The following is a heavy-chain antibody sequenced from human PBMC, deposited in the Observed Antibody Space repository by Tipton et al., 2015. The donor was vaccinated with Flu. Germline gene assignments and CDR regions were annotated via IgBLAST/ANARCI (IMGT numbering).Heavy chain of an antibody. CDR1: GGSIGSSY. CDR3: ARRDFSNYVSEPKNWFDS. CDR2: IYNSQYT. Sequence: TLSLTCTVSGGSIGSSYWNWIRQPPGKGLEWIGYIYNSQYTKYNPSLKSRVTISVDTSKKQFSLRLASVTAADTAVYFCARRDFSNYVSEPKNWFDSWGQGTLVTVSS. J-gene: IGHJ5*01. D-gene: IGHD4-11*01. V-gene: IGHV4-4*09.